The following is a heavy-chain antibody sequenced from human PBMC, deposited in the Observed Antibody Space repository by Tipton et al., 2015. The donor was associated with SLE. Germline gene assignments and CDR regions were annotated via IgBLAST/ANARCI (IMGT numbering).Heavy chain of an antibody. CDR2: IYSSGDR. Sequence: TLSLTCTVSGGFISFDYWSWIRQAAGRGLEWIGRIYSSGDRDYNTSLRSRVTMSIDASQNRVSLRLKSVSAADTAVYYCARGSDGEYVRYFDVWGPGTLVTVSS. D-gene: IGHD4-17*01. J-gene: IGHJ2*01. CDR3: ARGSDGEYVRYFDV. V-gene: IGHV4-4*07. CDR1: GGFISFDY.